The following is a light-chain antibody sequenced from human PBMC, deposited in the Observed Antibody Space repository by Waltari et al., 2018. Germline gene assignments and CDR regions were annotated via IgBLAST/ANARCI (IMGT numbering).Light chain of an antibody. CDR3: CSFTSSSTWV. J-gene: IGLJ3*02. Sequence: QSALTQPASVSGSPGHSFTIPCTGTTSDLGGYHYLTWYQQHPGKAPKLLIYDVNSRPSGVSNRFSGSKSGNTASLIISGLQAEDEADYYCCSFTSSSTWVFGGGTKLTVL. CDR2: DVN. CDR1: TSDLGGYHY. V-gene: IGLV2-14*01.